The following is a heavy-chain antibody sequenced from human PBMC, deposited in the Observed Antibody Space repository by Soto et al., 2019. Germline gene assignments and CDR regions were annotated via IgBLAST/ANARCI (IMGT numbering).Heavy chain of an antibody. D-gene: IGHD2-21*02. Sequence: SETLSPTCTVAAVSISRGGYYCNWILQHPGNGREWIGNIYFRGRTYYNRTLKSRVILSVDTSKNHFCRILRSVTAADSGMYYCASVIGGDSEYYFDFWGQGAPVTVSS. V-gene: IGHV4-31*03. J-gene: IGHJ4*02. CDR3: ASVIGGDSEYYFDF. CDR2: IYFRGRT. CDR1: AVSISRGGYY.